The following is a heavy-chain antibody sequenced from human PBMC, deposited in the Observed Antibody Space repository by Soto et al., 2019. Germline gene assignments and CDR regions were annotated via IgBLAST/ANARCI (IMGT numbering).Heavy chain of an antibody. Sequence: GASVKVSCKESGYTFTSNYMHWVRQAPGKRLEKMGIINPSGGSTSYAQKYKGRVTMTRDTSTSTVYMELSSLRSEDTAVYYCARDFFDFWSGYYSADYYYYGMDVWGQGSTVTVSS. CDR1: GYTFTSNY. D-gene: IGHD3-3*01. CDR2: INPSGGST. V-gene: IGHV1-46*01. J-gene: IGHJ6*02. CDR3: ARDFFDFWSGYYSADYYYYGMDV.